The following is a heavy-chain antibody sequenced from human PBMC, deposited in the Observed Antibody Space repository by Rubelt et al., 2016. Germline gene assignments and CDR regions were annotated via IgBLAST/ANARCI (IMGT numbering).Heavy chain of an antibody. CDR3: ARVTLRPNWFDP. Sequence: QVQLQQWGAGLLKPSETLSLTCAVYGGSFSGYYWSWIRQPPGKGLEWIGEINHSGSTNYNPSLKIRCTISVDTSKNRFSLKLSSVTAADTAVYYCARVTLRPNWFDPWGQGTLVTVSS. V-gene: IGHV4-34*01. CDR2: INHSGST. CDR1: GGSFSGYY. D-gene: IGHD4-17*01. J-gene: IGHJ5*02.